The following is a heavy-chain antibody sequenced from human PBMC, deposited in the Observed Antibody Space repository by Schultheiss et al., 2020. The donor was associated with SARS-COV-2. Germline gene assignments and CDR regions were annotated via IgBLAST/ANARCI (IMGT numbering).Heavy chain of an antibody. D-gene: IGHD2-8*02. Sequence: SETLSLTCTVSGGSISNYYWSWIRQPPGKGLEWIGEINHSGSTYYNPSLKCRVTISVDTSKNQFSLKLSSVTAADTAVYYCARHRFRGRTGGLNWFDPWGQGTLVTVSS. V-gene: IGHV4-34*01. J-gene: IGHJ5*02. CDR1: GGSISNYY. CDR2: INHSGST. CDR3: ARHRFRGRTGGLNWFDP.